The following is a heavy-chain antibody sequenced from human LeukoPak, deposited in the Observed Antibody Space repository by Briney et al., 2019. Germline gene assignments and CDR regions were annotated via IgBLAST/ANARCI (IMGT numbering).Heavy chain of an antibody. V-gene: IGHV4-59*01. CDR3: ARLQGFGEPPPVRAFDI. Sequence: SETLSLTCTVSVGSISSYYWSWIRQPPGKGLEWIGYIYYSGSTDYNPSLKSRVTISVDTSKNQFSLELSSVTAADTAVYYCARLQGFGEPPPVRAFDIWGQGTMVTVSS. J-gene: IGHJ3*02. CDR2: IYYSGST. CDR1: VGSISSYY. D-gene: IGHD3-10*01.